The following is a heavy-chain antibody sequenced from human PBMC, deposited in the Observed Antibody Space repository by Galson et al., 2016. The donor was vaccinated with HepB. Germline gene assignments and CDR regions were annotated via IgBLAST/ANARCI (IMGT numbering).Heavy chain of an antibody. V-gene: IGHV3-74*01. CDR2: INRGESST. J-gene: IGHJ6*02. CDR1: GFTFSSYY. Sequence: SLRLSCAASGFTFSSYYMHWVRQAPGKGLVWVSRINRGESSTSYADYVKGQFTISRDNAKNTLYLQMNSLRAEDTAVYYCARDPSYYSGMDVWGQGTTVTVSS. CDR3: ARDPSYYSGMDV.